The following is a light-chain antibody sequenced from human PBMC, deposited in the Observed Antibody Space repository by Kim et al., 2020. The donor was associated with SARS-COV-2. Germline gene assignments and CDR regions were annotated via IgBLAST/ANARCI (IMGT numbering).Light chain of an antibody. Sequence: EIVLTQSPGTLSLSLGERATLSCRASQSVSSSYLAWYQQKPGQAPRLLIYGASSRATGIPDRFSGSGSGTDFTLTISRLEPEDFAVYYCQQYGNSFTFGGGTKVDIK. V-gene: IGKV3-20*01. J-gene: IGKJ4*01. CDR1: QSVSSSY. CDR2: GAS. CDR3: QQYGNSFT.